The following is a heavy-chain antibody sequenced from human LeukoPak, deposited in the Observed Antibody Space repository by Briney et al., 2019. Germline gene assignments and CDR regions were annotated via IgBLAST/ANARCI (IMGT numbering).Heavy chain of an antibody. CDR3: ARDFVATAGNWFDP. CDR1: GFTFSSYW. CDR2: IKQDGSEK. V-gene: IGHV3-7*01. J-gene: IGHJ5*02. Sequence: QPGRSLRLSCAASGFTFSSYWMSWVRQAPGKGLEWVANIKQDGSEKYYVDSVKGRFTISRDNAKNSLYLQMNSLRAEDTAVYYCARDFVATAGNWFDPWGQGTLVTVSS. D-gene: IGHD5-12*01.